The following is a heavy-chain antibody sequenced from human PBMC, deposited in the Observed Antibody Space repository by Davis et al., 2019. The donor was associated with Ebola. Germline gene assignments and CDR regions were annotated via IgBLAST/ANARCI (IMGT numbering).Heavy chain of an antibody. D-gene: IGHD1-1*01. V-gene: IGHV3-7*03. J-gene: IGHJ4*02. CDR1: GFTFSRYW. CDR2: IKQDESEK. Sequence: GGSLRLSCAASGFTFSRYWMSWVRQAPGKGLEWVANIKQDESEKYYVDSVKGRFTISRDNAKNSLYLQMNSLRAEDTAVYYCARGGYDWGQGTLVTVSS. CDR3: ARGGYD.